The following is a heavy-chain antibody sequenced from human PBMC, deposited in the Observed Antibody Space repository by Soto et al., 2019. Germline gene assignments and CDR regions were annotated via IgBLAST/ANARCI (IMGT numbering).Heavy chain of an antibody. V-gene: IGHV4-59*12. CDR2: IYYSGST. Sequence: PSETLSLTCVVSGGSLSSYYWSWIRQPPGKGLEWIGYIYYSGSTYYNPSLKSRVTISVDTSKNQFSLKLSSVTAADTAVYYCARVVQLWLGYFDYWGQGTLVTVSS. CDR3: ARVVQLWLGYFDY. D-gene: IGHD5-18*01. J-gene: IGHJ4*02. CDR1: GGSLSSYY.